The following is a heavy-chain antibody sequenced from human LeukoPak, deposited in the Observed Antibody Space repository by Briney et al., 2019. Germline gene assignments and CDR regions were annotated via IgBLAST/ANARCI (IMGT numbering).Heavy chain of an antibody. J-gene: IGHJ4*02. V-gene: IGHV4-39*07. CDR1: GGSISSSSYS. Sequence: SETLSLTCTVSGGSISSSSYSWGWIRQPPGKGLEWIGSIYYSGSTYYNPSLRSRVTISVDTSKNQFSLKLSSVTAADTAVYYCARVAIQLWSFDYWGQGTLVTVSS. CDR2: IYYSGST. D-gene: IGHD5-18*01. CDR3: ARVAIQLWSFDY.